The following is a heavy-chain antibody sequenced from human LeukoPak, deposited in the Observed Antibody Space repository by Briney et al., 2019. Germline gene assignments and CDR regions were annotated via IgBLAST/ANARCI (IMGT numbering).Heavy chain of an antibody. V-gene: IGHV4-59*01. J-gene: IGHJ4*02. CDR3: ARVLPAYDIRYYFDY. CDR1: GGSISSYY. D-gene: IGHD3-9*01. Sequence: SETLSLTCTVSGGSISSYYWSWIRQPPGKGLEWIGYIYYSGSTNYNPSLKSRVTISVDTSKNQFSLKLSSVTAADTAVYYCARVLPAYDIRYYFDYWGQGTLVTVSS. CDR2: IYYSGST.